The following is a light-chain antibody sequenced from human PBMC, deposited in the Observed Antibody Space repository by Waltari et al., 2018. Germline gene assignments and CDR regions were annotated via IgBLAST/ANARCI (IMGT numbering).Light chain of an antibody. Sequence: QAALTQGRSVSGSPGQSVTIYCTGTSSDIGAYNYVSWYQQHPDTAPKLMIYQVNKRPSGVSDRVSSSKSGDTASLTISGLRAEDEADYYCRSYVGTHTWVFGGGTRMTVL. CDR1: SSDIGAYNY. CDR3: RSYVGTHTWV. V-gene: IGLV2-11*01. J-gene: IGLJ3*02. CDR2: QVN.